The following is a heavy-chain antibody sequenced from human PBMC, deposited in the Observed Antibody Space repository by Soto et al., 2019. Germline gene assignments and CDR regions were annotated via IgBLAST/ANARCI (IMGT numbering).Heavy chain of an antibody. Sequence: PGGSLRLSCAASGFIFRRNGMHWVRQAPGKGLEWVALISSDGSNIYYADSVKGRFTISRDNAKNSVYLQMNGLRAEDTALYYCARGLVAAVGIDYCGQGTLVTVSS. CDR2: ISSDGSNI. V-gene: IGHV3-30*03. CDR3: ARGLVAAVGIDY. CDR1: GFIFRRNG. D-gene: IGHD5-12*01. J-gene: IGHJ4*02.